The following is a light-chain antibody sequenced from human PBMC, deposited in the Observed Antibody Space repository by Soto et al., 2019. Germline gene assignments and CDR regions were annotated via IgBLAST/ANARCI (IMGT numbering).Light chain of an antibody. CDR3: QQYGTSPPT. CDR2: GAS. CDR1: QSVSSNF. J-gene: IGKJ1*01. V-gene: IGKV3-20*01. Sequence: EIVLTQSPGTLSLSPGERATLSCKASQSVSSNFLACYQRKPGPAPRLLIYGASYRATDLPYRFSGSGSGTVFTITITRLAPEDFAVYYCQQYGTSPPTFGQGTKVEI.